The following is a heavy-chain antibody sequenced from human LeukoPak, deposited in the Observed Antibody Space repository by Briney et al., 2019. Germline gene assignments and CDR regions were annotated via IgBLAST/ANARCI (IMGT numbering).Heavy chain of an antibody. V-gene: IGHV3-21*05. CDR2: ISSSSSYI. CDR3: ARDLQLFTY. Sequence: GGSLRLSCAASEFTFSSYAMSWVRQAPGKGLEWVSYISSSSSYIYYADSVKGRFTISRDNAKNSLYLQMNSLRAEDTAVYYCARDLQLFTYWGQGTLVTVSS. J-gene: IGHJ4*02. CDR1: EFTFSSYA. D-gene: IGHD6-6*01.